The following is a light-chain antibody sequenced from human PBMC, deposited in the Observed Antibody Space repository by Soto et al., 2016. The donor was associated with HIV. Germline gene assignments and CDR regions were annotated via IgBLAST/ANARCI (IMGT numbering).Light chain of an antibody. CDR1: NIGYKS. CDR2: DDS. Sequence: SYELTQPSSVSVAPGKTATITCGGDNIGYKSVHWYQQKPGQAPVLVVYDDSHRPSGIPERFSGSNSGNTATLSINRVEAGDEADYYCQVWHAGSDFWVFAVGTKLTVL. CDR3: QVWHAGSDFWV. J-gene: IGLJ3*02. V-gene: IGLV3-21*03.